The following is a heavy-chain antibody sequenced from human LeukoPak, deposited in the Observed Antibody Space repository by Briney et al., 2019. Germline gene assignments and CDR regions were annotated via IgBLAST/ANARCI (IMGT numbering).Heavy chain of an antibody. J-gene: IGHJ4*02. CDR1: GGSFSGYY. CDR2: INHSGST. CDR3: ARSTRTYYYDNSGYYYFDN. D-gene: IGHD3-22*01. Sequence: SETLSLTCAVYGGSFSGYYWSWIRQPPGKGLEWIGEINHSGSTNYNPSLKSRVTISVDTSKNQFSLKLSSVTAADTAVYYCARSTRTYYYDNSGYYYFDNWGQGNLVTVSS. V-gene: IGHV4-34*01.